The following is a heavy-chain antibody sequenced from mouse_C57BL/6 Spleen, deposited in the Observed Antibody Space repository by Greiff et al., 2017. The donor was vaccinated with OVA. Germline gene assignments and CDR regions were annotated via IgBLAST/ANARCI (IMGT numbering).Heavy chain of an antibody. CDR2: IYPRSGNT. CDR3: AIGIYSNYDYYAMDY. Sequence: QVQLQQSGAELARPGASVKLSCKASGYTFTSYGISWVKQRTGQGLEWIGEIYPRSGNTYYNEKFKGKATLTADKSSSTAYMELRSLTSEDSAVYFCAIGIYSNYDYYAMDYWGQGTSVTVSS. D-gene: IGHD2-5*01. V-gene: IGHV1-81*01. J-gene: IGHJ4*01. CDR1: GYTFTSYG.